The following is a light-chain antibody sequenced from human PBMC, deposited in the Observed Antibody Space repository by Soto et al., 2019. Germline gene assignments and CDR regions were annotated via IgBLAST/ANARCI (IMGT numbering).Light chain of an antibody. V-gene: IGKV1-5*02. J-gene: IGKJ5*01. CDR1: QTISSW. Sequence: IQMTQSPSTLSGSVGDRVTIICRASQTISSWLAWYQQKPGKAPKLLISAASTLQSGVPSRFSGSGSETEFTLTISSLQPEDFATYYCQQLNSYPITFGQGTRLEIK. CDR2: AAS. CDR3: QQLNSYPIT.